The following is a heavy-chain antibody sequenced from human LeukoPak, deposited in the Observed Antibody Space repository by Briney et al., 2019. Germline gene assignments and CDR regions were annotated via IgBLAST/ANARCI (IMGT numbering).Heavy chain of an antibody. CDR2: IIPIFHTS. CDR1: GGIFSTYG. J-gene: IGHJ4*02. Sequence: SVKVSCKASGGIFSTYGFHWVRQAPGQGLEWLGGIIPIFHTSHYARKFQDRVMISADESTSTVYMELSSLRSEDTAVYYCARDPLGHCSSSNCYTRMEFDYWGQGTLVTVSS. V-gene: IGHV1-69*13. D-gene: IGHD2-2*02. CDR3: ARDPLGHCSSSNCYTRMEFDY.